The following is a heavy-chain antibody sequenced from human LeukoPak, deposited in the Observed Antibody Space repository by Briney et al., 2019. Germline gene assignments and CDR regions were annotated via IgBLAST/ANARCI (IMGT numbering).Heavy chain of an antibody. D-gene: IGHD6-19*01. CDR1: GFTFSSYA. Sequence: GGSLRLSCAASGFTFSSYAMSWVRKAPGKGLEWVSAISGSGGNTYYADSVKGRFTISRDNSKNTLYLQMNSLRAEDTAIYYCAKAVGAVAATKNFDYWGQGTLVTVSS. CDR3: AKAVGAVAATKNFDY. CDR2: ISGSGGNT. V-gene: IGHV3-23*01. J-gene: IGHJ4*02.